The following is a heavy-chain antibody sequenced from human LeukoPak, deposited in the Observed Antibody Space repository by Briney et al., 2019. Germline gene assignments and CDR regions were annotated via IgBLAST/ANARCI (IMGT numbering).Heavy chain of an antibody. V-gene: IGHV3-30*18. CDR3: AKDNAYSSGWLYYFDY. CDR1: GFTVSNKY. D-gene: IGHD6-19*01. J-gene: IGHJ4*02. Sequence: GGSLRLSCAASGFTVSNKYMTWVRQAPGKGLEWVAVISYDGSNKYYADSVKGRFTISRDNSKNTLYLQMNSLRAEDTAVYYCAKDNAYSSGWLYYFDYWGQGTLVTVSS. CDR2: ISYDGSNK.